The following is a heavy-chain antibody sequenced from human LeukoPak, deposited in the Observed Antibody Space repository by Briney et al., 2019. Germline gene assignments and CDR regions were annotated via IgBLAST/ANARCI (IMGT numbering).Heavy chain of an antibody. CDR2: IKADSGGT. V-gene: IGHV1-2*02. CDR1: GYTFTGYY. Sequence: GASVKVSCKASGYTFTGYYMHWVRQAPGQGLEWMGWIKADSGGTRYAQQFQGRVTMTRDTSISTAYMELSRLRSDDTAMYYCATSNFAFWGQGTLVTVSS. J-gene: IGHJ4*02. D-gene: IGHD4-11*01. CDR3: ATSNFAF.